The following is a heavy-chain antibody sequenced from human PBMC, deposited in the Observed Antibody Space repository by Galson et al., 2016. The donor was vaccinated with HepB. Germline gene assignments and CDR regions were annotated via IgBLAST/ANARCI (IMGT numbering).Heavy chain of an antibody. CDR2: VSYSGDT. Sequence: SETLSLTCTVSGGSISNYYWSWIRQPPGKGLEWLGYVSYSGDTNYNPSLKSRVTISVDTAKNQFSQRLSSVTAADTALYYCARVETEGYSLFVGDYYFDYWGHGTLVTVSS. J-gene: IGHJ4*01. CDR1: GGSISNYY. D-gene: IGHD2-21*01. CDR3: ARVETEGYSLFVGDYYFDY. V-gene: IGHV4-59*01.